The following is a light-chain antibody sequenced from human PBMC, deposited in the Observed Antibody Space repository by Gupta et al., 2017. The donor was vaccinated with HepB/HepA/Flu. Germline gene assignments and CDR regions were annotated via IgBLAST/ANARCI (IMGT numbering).Light chain of an antibody. Sequence: DNVTTSSRPSLTVTAGGPAAISCRSRQSLLHSSGFHHLDWYLQKPGQSPQLLICGASHRASGVPERFSGSGSGTDFTLTISRVKAEDVGEYYLMPAVQTPHTFGQGTKLELK. J-gene: IGKJ2*01. V-gene: IGKV2-28*01. CDR2: GAS. CDR1: QSLLHSSGFHH. CDR3: MPAVQTPHT.